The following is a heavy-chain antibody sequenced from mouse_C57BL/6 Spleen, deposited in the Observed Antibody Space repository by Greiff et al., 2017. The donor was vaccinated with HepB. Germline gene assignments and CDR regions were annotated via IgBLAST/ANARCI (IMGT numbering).Heavy chain of an antibody. J-gene: IGHJ2*01. V-gene: IGHV1-82*01. CDR2: IYPGDGDT. Sequence: QVQLKESGPELVKPGASVKISCKASGYAFSSSWMNWVKQRPGKGLEWIGRIYPGDGDTNYNGKFKGKATLTADKSSSTAYMQLSSLTSEDSAVYFCAREPITTVVAHFDYWGQGTTLTVSS. CDR3: AREPITTVVAHFDY. CDR1: GYAFSSSW. D-gene: IGHD1-1*01.